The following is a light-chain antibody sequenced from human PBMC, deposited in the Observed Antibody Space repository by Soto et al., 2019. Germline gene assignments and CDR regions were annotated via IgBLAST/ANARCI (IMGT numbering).Light chain of an antibody. CDR1: SSDIGTYNF. J-gene: IGLJ3*02. CDR2: KVS. Sequence: QSVLTQPASVSASPGQSITISCTGTSSDIGTYNFVSWYQQHPGKAPKLMIFKVSNRPSWVSNRFSGSKSGNTASLTVSALQAEDEADYYCSSYTSSNTWVFGGGTKVTVL. V-gene: IGLV2-14*01. CDR3: SSYTSSNTWV.